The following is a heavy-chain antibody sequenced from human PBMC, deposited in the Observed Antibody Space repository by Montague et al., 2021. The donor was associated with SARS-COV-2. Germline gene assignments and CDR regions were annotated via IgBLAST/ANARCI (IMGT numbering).Heavy chain of an antibody. Sequence: SLRLSCAASGFTFSGYSMNWVRQAPGKGLEWVSSISSSSSYIYYADSVKGRFTISRDNAKNSLYLQMNSLRAEDTAVYYCARDTAIVHNWFDPWGQGTLVTVSS. CDR1: GFTFSGYS. CDR3: ARDTAIVHNWFDP. J-gene: IGHJ5*02. V-gene: IGHV3-21*01. D-gene: IGHD5-18*01. CDR2: ISSSSSYI.